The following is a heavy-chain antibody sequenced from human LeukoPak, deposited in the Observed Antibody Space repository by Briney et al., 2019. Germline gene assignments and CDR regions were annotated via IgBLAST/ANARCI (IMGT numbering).Heavy chain of an antibody. D-gene: IGHD4-11*01. Sequence: ASVTVSCKASGYTFNKFGITWLRWAPGKGLEWMGWISGFNDVTESAWKFQDRVVMTTDRPTNTAYMELRNLRPDDTAMYFCARISFDSNGFDFQYWGQGTQVTVSP. CDR1: GYTFNKFG. CDR3: ARISFDSNGFDFQY. V-gene: IGHV1-18*01. CDR2: ISGFNDVT. J-gene: IGHJ4*02.